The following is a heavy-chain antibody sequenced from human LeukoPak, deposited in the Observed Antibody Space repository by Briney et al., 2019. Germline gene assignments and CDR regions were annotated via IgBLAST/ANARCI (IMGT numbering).Heavy chain of an antibody. CDR2: ISYDGTTK. D-gene: IGHD5-12*01. CDR3: ARGPLSGYEDY. CDR1: GFTFDNFA. V-gene: IGHV3-30-3*01. J-gene: IGHJ4*02. Sequence: GGSLRLSCAASGFTFDNFALHWVRQAPGKGLEWVALISYDGTTKFYADSVRGRFTVSRGNSENTLYLEMNSLRLEDTAVYYCARGPLSGYEDYWGQGILVAVSS.